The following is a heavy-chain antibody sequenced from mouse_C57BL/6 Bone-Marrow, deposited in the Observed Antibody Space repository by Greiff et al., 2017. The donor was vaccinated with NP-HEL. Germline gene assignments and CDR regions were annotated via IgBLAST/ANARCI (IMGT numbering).Heavy chain of an antibody. CDR3: ARDGYYSSWYFDV. CDR2: INPNNGGT. V-gene: IGHV1-26*01. J-gene: IGHJ1*03. D-gene: IGHD2-3*01. CDR1: GYTFTDYY. Sequence: EVQLQQSGPELVKPGASVKISCKASGYTFTDYYMNWVKQSHGKSLEWIGDINPNNGGTSYNQKFKGKATLTVDKSSSTAYMELRSLTSEDSAVDYCARDGYYSSWYFDVWGTGTTVTVSS.